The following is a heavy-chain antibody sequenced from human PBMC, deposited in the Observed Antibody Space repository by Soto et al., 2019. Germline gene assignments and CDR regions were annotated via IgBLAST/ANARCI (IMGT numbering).Heavy chain of an antibody. CDR1: GYTFSDYY. V-gene: IGHV3-11*01. J-gene: IGHJ4*02. Sequence: QVQLVESGGDLVTPGGSLRLSCAASGYTFSDYYMSWIRQAPGKGLEWISYIDTSGTKIYYADSVKGRFTITRDNAKNSLYLEMNSRRDEDTAVYYCASHYDMWSGYLSPVDYWGQGTLVTVSS. CDR2: IDTSGTKI. D-gene: IGHD3-3*01. CDR3: ASHYDMWSGYLSPVDY.